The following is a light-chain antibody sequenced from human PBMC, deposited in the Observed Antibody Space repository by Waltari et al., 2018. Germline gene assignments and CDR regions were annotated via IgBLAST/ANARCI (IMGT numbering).Light chain of an antibody. CDR1: LSHIGNNL. V-gene: IGLV1-44*01. CDR3: AAWDDSLEGWV. J-gene: IGLJ3*02. Sequence: QSVLTQPPSASGTPGPRVTSPCFGSLSHIGNNLSTLYLQVPVTAPKLLIYNNNQRPSGVPERFSGSKSGTSASLAISWLQSEDEAEYSCAAWDDSLEGWVFGGGTRLTVL. CDR2: NNN.